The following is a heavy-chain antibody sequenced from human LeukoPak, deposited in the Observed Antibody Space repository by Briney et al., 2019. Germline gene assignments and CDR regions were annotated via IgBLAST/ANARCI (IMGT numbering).Heavy chain of an antibody. J-gene: IGHJ3*02. CDR2: FDPEDGET. CDR1: GYTLTELS. Sequence: ASVKVSCKVSGYTLTELSMHWVRQAPGKGLEWMGGFDPEDGETIYAQKFQGRVTMTEDTSTDTAYMELSSLRSEDTAVYYCARTGDGYGDYDAFDIWGQGTMVTVSS. CDR3: ARTGDGYGDYDAFDI. V-gene: IGHV1-24*01. D-gene: IGHD4-17*01.